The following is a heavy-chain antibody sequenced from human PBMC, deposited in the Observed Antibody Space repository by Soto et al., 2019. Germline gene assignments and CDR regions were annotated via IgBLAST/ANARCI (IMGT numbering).Heavy chain of an antibody. V-gene: IGHV3-66*01. D-gene: IGHD4-17*01. CDR3: ARTQARREQMTTLIHFDY. J-gene: IGHJ4*02. CDR1: GFTVSSNY. CDR2: IYSGGST. Sequence: LRLSCAASGFTVSSNYMSWVRQAPGKGLEWVSVIYSGGSTYYTDSVKGRFTISRDSSKNTVYLQMNSLTAEDTAVYYCARTQARREQMTTLIHFDYWGQGTLVTVSS.